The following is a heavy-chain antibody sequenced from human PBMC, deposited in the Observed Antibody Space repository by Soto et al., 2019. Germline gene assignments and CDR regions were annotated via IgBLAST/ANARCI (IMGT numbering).Heavy chain of an antibody. V-gene: IGHV1-2*02. CDR3: ARDLYRDSILSWFDP. Sequence: ASVKVSCKTSGDSFTDYYIHWVRQAPGQGLEWMGWINPNSGDTKYAQKIQGRVTMTTDTSTSTAYMELRSLRSDDTAVYYCARDLYRDSILSWFDPWGQGTLVTVSS. CDR2: INPNSGDT. J-gene: IGHJ5*02. CDR1: GDSFTDYY. D-gene: IGHD2-2*02.